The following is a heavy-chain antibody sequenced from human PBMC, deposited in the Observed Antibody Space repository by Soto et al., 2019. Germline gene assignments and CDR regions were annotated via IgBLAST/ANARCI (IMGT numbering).Heavy chain of an antibody. Sequence: PSETLSLTCTVSGGSISSYYWSWIRQPAGKGLEWIGRIYTSGSTNYNPSLKSRVTMSVDTSKNQFSLKLSSVTAADTAVYYCARTASFYTSRAAHFDYWGQGTLVTVSS. J-gene: IGHJ4*02. V-gene: IGHV4-4*07. CDR1: GGSISSYY. CDR2: IYTSGST. D-gene: IGHD2-15*01. CDR3: ARTASFYTSRAAHFDY.